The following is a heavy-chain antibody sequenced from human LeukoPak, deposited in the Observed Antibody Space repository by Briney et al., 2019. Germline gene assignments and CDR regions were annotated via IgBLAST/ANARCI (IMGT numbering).Heavy chain of an antibody. D-gene: IGHD3-9*01. V-gene: IGHV3-23*01. J-gene: IGHJ6*03. CDR3: AKKSGYFDWSYYMDV. Sequence: PGGSLRLSCAASGFTFSSYGMSWVRQAPGKGLEWVSAISGSGGSTYYADSVKGRFTISRDNSKNTLYLQMNSLRAEDTAVYYCAKKSGYFDWSYYMDVWGKGTTVTVSS. CDR1: GFTFSSYG. CDR2: ISGSGGST.